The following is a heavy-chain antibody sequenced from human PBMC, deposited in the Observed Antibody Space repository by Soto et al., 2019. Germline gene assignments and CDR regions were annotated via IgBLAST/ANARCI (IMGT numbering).Heavy chain of an antibody. D-gene: IGHD2-15*01. CDR3: ARQRSYSSPFYFDY. J-gene: IGHJ4*02. CDR1: GGSISSYY. CDR2: IYYTGST. V-gene: IGHV4-59*08. Sequence: QVRLQESGPGLVKPSETLSLTCTVSGGSISSYYWSWIRQPPGKGLEWIGYIYYTGSTNYNPSLKSRVTISVDTSKNQCALKLSSVTAADTAVYYCARQRSYSSPFYFDYWGQGTLVTVSS.